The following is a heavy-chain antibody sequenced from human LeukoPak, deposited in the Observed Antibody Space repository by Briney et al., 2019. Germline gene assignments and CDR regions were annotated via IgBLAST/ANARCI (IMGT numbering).Heavy chain of an antibody. CDR2: IIPIFGTA. CDR3: ARGGSPYFDY. J-gene: IGHJ4*02. D-gene: IGHD1-26*01. Sequence: GASVNVSCKASGGTFSSYAISWVRQAPGQGLEWMGGIIPIFGTANYAQKFQGRVTITTDESTSTAYMELSSLRSEDTAVYYCARGGSPYFDYWGQGTLVTVSS. V-gene: IGHV1-69*05. CDR1: GGTFSSYA.